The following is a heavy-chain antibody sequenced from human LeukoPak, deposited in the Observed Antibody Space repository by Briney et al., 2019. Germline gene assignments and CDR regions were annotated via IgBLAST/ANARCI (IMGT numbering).Heavy chain of an antibody. D-gene: IGHD3-10*01. V-gene: IGHV1-69*05. CDR1: GGAFSSYA. J-gene: IGHJ3*02. CDR2: IIPIFGTA. Sequence: SVKVSCKASGGAFSSYAISWVRQAPGQGLEWMGRIIPIFGTANYAQKFQGRVTITTDESTSTAYMELSSLRSEDTAVYYCARGAHYYGHPDAFDIWGQGTMVTVSS. CDR3: ARGAHYYGHPDAFDI.